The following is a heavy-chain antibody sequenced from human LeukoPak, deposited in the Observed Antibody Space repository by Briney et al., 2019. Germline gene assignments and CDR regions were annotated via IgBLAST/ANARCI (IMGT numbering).Heavy chain of an antibody. J-gene: IGHJ6*02. CDR3: ARNRDSSSSVVYYYYGMDV. Sequence: GGSLRLSCAASGFTFSSYWMHWVRQAPGKGLVWVSRINSDGSSTSYADSVKGRFTISRDNAKNTLYLQMNSLRAEDTALYYCARNRDSSSSVVYYYYGMDVWGQGTTVTVSS. V-gene: IGHV3-74*01. D-gene: IGHD6-6*01. CDR1: GFTFSSYW. CDR2: INSDGSST.